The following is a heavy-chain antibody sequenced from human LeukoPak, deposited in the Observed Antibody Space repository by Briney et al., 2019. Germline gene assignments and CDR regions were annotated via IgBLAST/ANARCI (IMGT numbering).Heavy chain of an antibody. Sequence: SETLSLTCTVSGASISSSSNSYWGWIRQPPGKGLEWIGSIYYSGTTYYNPSLKSRVTISIDTSKNLFSLKLSSVTAADTAVFYCARDYYGSGSYYYWGQGTLVTVSS. V-gene: IGHV4-39*07. J-gene: IGHJ4*02. CDR3: ARDYYGSGSYYY. CDR1: GASISSSSNSY. D-gene: IGHD3-10*01. CDR2: IYYSGTT.